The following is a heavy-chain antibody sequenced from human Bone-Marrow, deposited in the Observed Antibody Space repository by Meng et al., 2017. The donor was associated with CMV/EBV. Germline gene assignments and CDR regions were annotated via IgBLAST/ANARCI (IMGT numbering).Heavy chain of an antibody. D-gene: IGHD6-19*01. V-gene: IGHV1-2*02. CDR3: ARDRRQWGGVYYFDY. J-gene: IGHJ4*02. Sequence: ASVKVSCKASGYTFTGYYMHWVRQAPGQGLEWMGWINPNSGGTNYAQKFQGRVTMTRDTSISTAYMELSSLRSEDTAVYYCARDRRQWGGVYYFDYWGQGTLVTVSS. CDR2: INPNSGGT. CDR1: GYTFTGYY.